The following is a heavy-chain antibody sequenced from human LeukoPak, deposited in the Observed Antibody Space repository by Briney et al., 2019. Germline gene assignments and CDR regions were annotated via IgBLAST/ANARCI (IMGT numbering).Heavy chain of an antibody. CDR3: ARSVKGILTGYPGLYYYYYGMDV. Sequence: PSETLSLTCTVSGGSISSYNWSWIRQPPGKGRECSGYIYYSGITNYNPPLKSRVTISVDTSKNQFSLKLSSVTAADTAVYYCARSVKGILTGYPGLYYYYYGMDVWGQGTTVTVSS. D-gene: IGHD3-9*01. CDR1: GGSISSYN. CDR2: IYYSGIT. V-gene: IGHV4-59*01. J-gene: IGHJ6*02.